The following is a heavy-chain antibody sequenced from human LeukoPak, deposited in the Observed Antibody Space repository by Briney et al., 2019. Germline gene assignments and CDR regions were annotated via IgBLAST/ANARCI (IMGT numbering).Heavy chain of an antibody. CDR2: ISYDGSNK. Sequence: PGGSLRLSCAASGFTFSSYSMNWVRQAPGKGLEWVAVISYDGSNKYYADSVKGRFTISRDNSKNTLYLQMNSLRAEDTAVYYCAKFGITMVRGADAFDIWGQGTMVTVSS. J-gene: IGHJ3*02. V-gene: IGHV3-30*18. D-gene: IGHD3-10*01. CDR1: GFTFSSYS. CDR3: AKFGITMVRGADAFDI.